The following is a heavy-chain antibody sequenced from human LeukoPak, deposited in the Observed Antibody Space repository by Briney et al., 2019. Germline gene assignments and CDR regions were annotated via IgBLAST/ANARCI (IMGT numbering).Heavy chain of an antibody. D-gene: IGHD5-24*01. CDR3: ARHGDGYNSRWDNWFDP. CDR1: GYSFTSYW. CDR2: IYPGDSDT. J-gene: IGHJ5*02. Sequence: GESLKISCKGSGYSFTSYWIGWVRQMPGKGLEWMGIIYPGDSDTRYSPSFQGQVTISADKSISTAYLQWSSLKASDTAMYYCARHGDGYNSRWDNWFDPWGQGTLVTVSP. V-gene: IGHV5-51*01.